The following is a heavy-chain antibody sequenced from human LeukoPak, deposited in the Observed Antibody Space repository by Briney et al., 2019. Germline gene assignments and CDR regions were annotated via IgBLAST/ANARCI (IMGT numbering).Heavy chain of an antibody. Sequence: PGGSLRLSCAASGFTFSSYAMSWVRQAPGKGLEWVAVISYDGSNKYYADSVKGRFTISRDNSKNTLYLQMNSLRAEDTAVYYCAKLTMVRGVSRDTFDYWGQGTLVTVSS. CDR3: AKLTMVRGVSRDTFDY. J-gene: IGHJ4*02. CDR1: GFTFSSYA. V-gene: IGHV3-30*18. D-gene: IGHD3-10*01. CDR2: ISYDGSNK.